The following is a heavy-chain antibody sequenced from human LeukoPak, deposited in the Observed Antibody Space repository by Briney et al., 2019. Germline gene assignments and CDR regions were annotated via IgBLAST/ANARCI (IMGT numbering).Heavy chain of an antibody. J-gene: IGHJ4*02. CDR3: ARARRGLLWFGDLYT. CDR2: IIPISGTA. CDR1: GGTFSSYA. Sequence: SVKVSCKASGGTFSSYAISWVRQAPGQGLEWMGGIIPISGTANYAQKFQGRVTITADKSTSTAYMELSSLRSEDTAVYYCARARRGLLWFGDLYTWGQGTLVTVSS. D-gene: IGHD3-10*01. V-gene: IGHV1-69*06.